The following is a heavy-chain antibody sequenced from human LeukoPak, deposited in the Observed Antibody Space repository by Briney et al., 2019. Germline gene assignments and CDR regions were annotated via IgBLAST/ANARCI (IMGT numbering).Heavy chain of an antibody. CDR3: ARAPPGVWVPRGEYNWFDP. Sequence: NSSETLSLTCTVSGGSISSISYYWGWIRQPPGKGLEWIGTVDYSETYYNPSLKSRVTISADTSKNQFSLRLSSLPAADTAVYYCARAPPGVWVPRGEYNWFDPWGKGTLSPSPQ. V-gene: IGHV4-39*07. D-gene: IGHD3-16*01. CDR2: VDYSET. J-gene: IGHJ5*02. CDR1: GGSISSISYY.